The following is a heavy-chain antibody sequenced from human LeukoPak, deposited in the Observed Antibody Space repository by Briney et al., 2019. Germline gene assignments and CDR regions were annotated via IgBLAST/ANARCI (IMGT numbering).Heavy chain of an antibody. Sequence: GESLKISCKGSGYSFTNYWIGWVRQTPGKGLEWMGIIYPGDSDTRYSPSFQGQVTISADKSISTAYLQWSSLKASDTAMYYCARSPCGGDCYSGHFQHWGQGTLVTVSS. CDR3: ARSPCGGDCYSGHFQH. J-gene: IGHJ1*01. CDR1: GYSFTNYW. D-gene: IGHD2-21*02. V-gene: IGHV5-51*01. CDR2: IYPGDSDT.